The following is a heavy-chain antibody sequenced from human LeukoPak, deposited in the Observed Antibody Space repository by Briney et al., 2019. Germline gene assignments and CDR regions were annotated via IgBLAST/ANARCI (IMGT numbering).Heavy chain of an antibody. CDR3: ARALYHYYDDFANAFDI. CDR2: IIPIFGTA. D-gene: IGHD3-22*01. J-gene: IGHJ3*02. CDR1: GGTFSSYA. Sequence: GASVKVSCKASGGTFSSYAISWVRQAPGQGLEWMGGIIPIFGTANYAQKFQGRVTITADESTSTAYMELSSLRSEDTAVYYCARALYHYYDDFANAFDIWGQGTMVTVSS. V-gene: IGHV1-69*13.